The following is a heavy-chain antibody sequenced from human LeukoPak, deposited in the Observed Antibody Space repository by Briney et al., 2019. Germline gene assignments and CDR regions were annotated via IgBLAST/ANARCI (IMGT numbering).Heavy chain of an antibody. CDR2: IYTSGST. D-gene: IGHD3-9*01. CDR3: ARDLNFDWLSDAFDI. CDR1: GVSISSYY. V-gene: IGHV4-4*07. J-gene: IGHJ3*02. Sequence: SETLSLTCTVSGVSISSYYWSWIRQPAGKGLEWIGRIYTSGSTNYNPSLKSRVPMSVDTSKNQFSLKLSSVTAADTAVYYCARDLNFDWLSDAFDIWGQGTMVTVSS.